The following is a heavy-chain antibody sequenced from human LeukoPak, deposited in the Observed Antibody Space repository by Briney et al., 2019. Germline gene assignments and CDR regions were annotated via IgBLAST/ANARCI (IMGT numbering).Heavy chain of an antibody. CDR2: IYYSGST. J-gene: IGHJ4*02. V-gene: IGHV4-59*11. CDR1: GGSIRSHY. D-gene: IGHD3-16*01. CDR3: ARGWGYFDF. Sequence: SETLSLTCTVSGGSIRSHYWSWIRQPPGKGLEWIGYIYYSGSTNYNPSLKSRVTISVDTSKNQFSLRLSSVTAADTAVYYCARGWGYFDFWAREPCSPSPQ.